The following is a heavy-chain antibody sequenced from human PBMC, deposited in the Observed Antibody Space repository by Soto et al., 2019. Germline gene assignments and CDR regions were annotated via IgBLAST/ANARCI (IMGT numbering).Heavy chain of an antibody. V-gene: IGHV1-69*13. CDR1: GGTFGNLG. CDR3: ARDREDGSGTKYNWFDS. Sequence: SVKVSCKASGGTFGNLGISWLRQAPGQGLEWMGGTIPIFDTPHYAEKFRDRLIITADATSTAYMELTSLSSEDTATYYCARDREDGSGTKYNWFDSWGQGTLVTVSS. D-gene: IGHD3-10*01. CDR2: TIPIFDTP. J-gene: IGHJ5*01.